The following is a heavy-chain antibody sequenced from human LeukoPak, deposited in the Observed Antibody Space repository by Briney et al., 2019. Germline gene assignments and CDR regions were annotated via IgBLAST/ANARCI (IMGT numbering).Heavy chain of an antibody. V-gene: IGHV1-2*02. J-gene: IGHJ4*02. CDR3: ARGAHYHNSSEGYDY. D-gene: IGHD2/OR15-2a*01. CDR2: INPNSGGT. Sequence: GASVKVSCKASGYTFTGYYMHWVRQAPGQGLEWMGWINPNSGGTNYAQKFQGRVTMTRDTSISTAYMELSRLRSDDTAVYYCARGAHYHNSSEGYDYWGQGTLVTVSS. CDR1: GYTFTGYY.